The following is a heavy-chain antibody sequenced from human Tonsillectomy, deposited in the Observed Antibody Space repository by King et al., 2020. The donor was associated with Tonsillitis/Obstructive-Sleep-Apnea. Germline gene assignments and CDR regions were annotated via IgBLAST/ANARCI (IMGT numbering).Heavy chain of an antibody. D-gene: IGHD1-7*01. CDR2: INTNTGNP. J-gene: IGHJ5*02. CDR3: AREWRSVRGTMSFDP. Sequence: QLVQSGSELKKPGASVKISCKASGYTFTSYAINWVRQAPGQGLEWMGWINTNTGNPRYAQAFTGRFVFSLDTSVRTAYLQISSLKAEDTAVYYCAREWRSVRGTMSFDPWGQGTLVTVSS. CDR1: GYTFTSYA. V-gene: IGHV7-4-1*02.